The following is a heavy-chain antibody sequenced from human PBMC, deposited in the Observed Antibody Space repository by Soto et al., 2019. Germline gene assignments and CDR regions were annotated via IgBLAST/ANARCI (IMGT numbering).Heavy chain of an antibody. CDR1: GFTFSNAW. J-gene: IGHJ3*02. V-gene: IGHV3-15*01. CDR2: IKSKTDGGTT. Sequence: GGSLRLSCAASGFTFSNAWMSWVRQAPGKGLEWVGRIKSKTDGGTTDYAAPVKGRFTISRDDSKNTLYLQMNSLKTEDTAVYYCTASQLPSTTVPFYRRAAADAFDIWGQGTMVTVSS. CDR3: TASQLPSTTVPFYRRAAADAFDI. D-gene: IGHD6-13*01.